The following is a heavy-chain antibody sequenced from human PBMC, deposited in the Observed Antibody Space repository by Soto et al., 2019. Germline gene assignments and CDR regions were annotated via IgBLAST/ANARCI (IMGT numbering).Heavy chain of an antibody. Sequence: GGSLRLSCAGSGFTFSRYAIHWVRQAPGKGLEWVAVISRDGKNKYYVDSVKGRFTVSRDDSQNTLYLHMNSLRREDTAVYYCARSRNSAVADSFDFWGQGTLVTVSS. CDR1: GFTFSRYA. CDR3: ARSRNSAVADSFDF. V-gene: IGHV3-30*04. CDR2: ISRDGKNK. J-gene: IGHJ4*02. D-gene: IGHD3-10*01.